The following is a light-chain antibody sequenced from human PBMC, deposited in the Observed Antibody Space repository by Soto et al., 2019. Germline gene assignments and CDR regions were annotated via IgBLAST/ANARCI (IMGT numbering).Light chain of an antibody. Sequence: QAVVTQPPSVSGAPGQRVTISCTGSSSNIGADYDVHWYQHLPGTAPKLLIYGNSNRPSGVPDRFSGSKSGTSASLSITGLQAEDEADYYCQSYDSSLSGWVVFGGGTKVTVL. V-gene: IGLV1-40*01. CDR3: QSYDSSLSGWVV. J-gene: IGLJ3*02. CDR1: SSNIGADYD. CDR2: GNS.